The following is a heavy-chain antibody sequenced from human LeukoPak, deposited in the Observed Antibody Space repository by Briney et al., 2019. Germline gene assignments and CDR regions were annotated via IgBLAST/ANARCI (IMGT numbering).Heavy chain of an antibody. CDR1: GGSISSYY. V-gene: IGHV4-59*08. J-gene: IGHJ3*02. CDR3: ARIVGAGDAFDI. CDR2: IYYSGST. Sequence: PSETLSLTCTVSGGSISSYYWSWIRQPPGKGLEWIGYIYYSGSTNYNPSLKSRVTISVDTSKNQFSLKLSSVTAADTAVYYCARIVGAGDAFDIWGQGTMVTVSS. D-gene: IGHD1-26*01.